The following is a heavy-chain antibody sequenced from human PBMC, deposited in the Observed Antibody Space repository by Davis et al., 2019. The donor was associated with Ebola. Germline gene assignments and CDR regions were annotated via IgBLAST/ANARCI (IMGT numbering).Heavy chain of an antibody. J-gene: IGHJ4*02. V-gene: IGHV3-23*01. D-gene: IGHD2-15*01. CDR2: ISGSGGST. Sequence: GESLKISCAAFGFTFSSYAMSWVRQAPGKGLEWVSAISGSGGSTYYADSVKGRFTISRDNSKNTLYLQMNSLRAEDTAVYYCAKKAIVVVVAAGPEDYYFDYWGQGTLVTVSS. CDR3: AKKAIVVVVAAGPEDYYFDY. CDR1: GFTFSSYA.